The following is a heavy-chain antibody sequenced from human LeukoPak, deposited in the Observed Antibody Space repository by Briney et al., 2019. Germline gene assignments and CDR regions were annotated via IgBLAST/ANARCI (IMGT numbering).Heavy chain of an antibody. V-gene: IGHV4-4*07. CDR1: GGSVSSSY. D-gene: IGHD3-22*01. CDR2: IYNSGST. Sequence: SETLSLTCTVSGGSVSSSYWSWIRQPAGKGLEWIGRIYNSGSTNYNPSLKSRVTMSVDTSKNQFSLKLSSLTAADTAVYYCARAWYYYDSSGYYPFDYWGQGTLVTVSS. CDR3: ARAWYYYDSSGYYPFDY. J-gene: IGHJ4*02.